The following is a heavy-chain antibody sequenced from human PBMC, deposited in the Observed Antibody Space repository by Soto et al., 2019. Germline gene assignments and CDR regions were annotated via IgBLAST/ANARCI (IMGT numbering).Heavy chain of an antibody. D-gene: IGHD5-18*01. V-gene: IGHV3-73*01. J-gene: IGHJ4*02. CDR3: TSLPVDTAMVTFDY. Sequence: VGSLRLSCAASGFTFSGSAMHWVRQASGKGLEWVGRIRSKANSYATAYAASVKGRFTISRDDSKNTAYLQMNSLKTEDTAVYYCTSLPVDTAMVTFDYWGQGTLVTVSS. CDR2: IRSKANSYAT. CDR1: GFTFSGSA.